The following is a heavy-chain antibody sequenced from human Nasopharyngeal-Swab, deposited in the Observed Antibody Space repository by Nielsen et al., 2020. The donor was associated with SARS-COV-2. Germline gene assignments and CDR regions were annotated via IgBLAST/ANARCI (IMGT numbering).Heavy chain of an antibody. Sequence: WIRQPPGKGLEWIGEINHSGSTNYNPSLKSRVTISVDTSKNQFSLKLSSVTAADTAVYYCARQFLYYYGMDVWGQGTMVTVSS. V-gene: IGHV4-34*01. D-gene: IGHD2-21*01. J-gene: IGHJ6*02. CDR3: ARQFLYYYGMDV. CDR2: INHSGST.